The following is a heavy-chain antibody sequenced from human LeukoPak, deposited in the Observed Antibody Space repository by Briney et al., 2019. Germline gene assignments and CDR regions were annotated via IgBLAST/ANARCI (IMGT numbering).Heavy chain of an antibody. V-gene: IGHV3-21*01. J-gene: IGHJ4*02. CDR3: ARAPSGTCDY. Sequence: GGSLRLSCAASGFPFSSYAMTWVRLSPGKGLEWVSSISSSSSYIYYADSVKGRFTISRDNAKNSLYLQMNSLRAEDTAVYYCARAPSGTCDYWGQGTLVTVSS. CDR2: ISSSSSYI. CDR1: GFPFSSYA.